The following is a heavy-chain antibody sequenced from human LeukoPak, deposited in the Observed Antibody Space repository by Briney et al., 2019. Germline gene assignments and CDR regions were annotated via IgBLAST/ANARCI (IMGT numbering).Heavy chain of an antibody. CDR1: GFTFSDYY. CDR3: ARFQSSWRFFDY. D-gene: IGHD6-13*01. J-gene: IGHJ4*02. CDR2: ISSSSSYT. V-gene: IGHV3-11*06. Sequence: PGGSLRLSCAASGFTFSDYYMSWIRQAPGKGLEWVSYISSSSSYTNYADSVKGRFTISRDNAKNSLYLQMNSLGAEDTAVYYCARFQSSWRFFDYWGQGTLVTVSS.